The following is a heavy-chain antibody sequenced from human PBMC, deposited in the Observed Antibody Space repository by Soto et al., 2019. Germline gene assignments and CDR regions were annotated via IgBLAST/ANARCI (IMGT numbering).Heavy chain of an antibody. CDR2: ISGGGGTT. J-gene: IGHJ6*02. CDR3: ARGPRAPPPHDYGMDV. CDR1: GFTFSSYG. Sequence: GGSLRLSCADSGFTFSSYGMHWVRQAPGKGLEWVAAISGGGGTTYYGDSVEGRFTMSRDNSKNTLYLQMNSLRADDTAVYYCARGPRAPPPHDYGMDVWGQGTAVTVSS. V-gene: IGHV3-23*01.